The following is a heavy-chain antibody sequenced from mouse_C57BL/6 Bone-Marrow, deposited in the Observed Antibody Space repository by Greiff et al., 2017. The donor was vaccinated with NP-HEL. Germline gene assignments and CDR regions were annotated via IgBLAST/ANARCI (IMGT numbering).Heavy chain of an antibody. CDR1: GFTFSDFY. J-gene: IGHJ2*01. CDR2: SRNKANDYTT. V-gene: IGHV7-1*01. Sequence: DVMLVESGGGLVQSGRSLRLSCATSGFTFSDFYMEWVRQAPGKGLEWIAASRNKANDYTTEYSASVKGRFIVSRDTSQSILYLQMNALRAEDTAIYYCARDAYYSNYDDYWGQGTTLTVSS. CDR3: ARDAYYSNYDDY. D-gene: IGHD2-5*01.